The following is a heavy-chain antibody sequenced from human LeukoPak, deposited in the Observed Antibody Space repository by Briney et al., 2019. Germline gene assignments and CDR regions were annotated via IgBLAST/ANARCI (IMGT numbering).Heavy chain of an antibody. CDR3: ALVGFGELLSDFDY. CDR1: GGTFSSYA. CDR2: IIPIFGTA. Sequence: SVKVSCKASGGTFSSYAISWVRQAPGQGLEWMGGIIPIFGTANYAQKFQGRVTITADESTSTAYMELSSLRSEDTAVYYCALVGFGELLSDFDYWGQGTLVTVSS. V-gene: IGHV1-69*13. D-gene: IGHD3-10*01. J-gene: IGHJ4*02.